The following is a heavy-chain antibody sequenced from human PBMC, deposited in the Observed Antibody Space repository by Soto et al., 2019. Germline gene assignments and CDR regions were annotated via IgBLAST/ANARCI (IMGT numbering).Heavy chain of an antibody. V-gene: IGHV3-30-3*01. CDR1: GFTFSSYA. CDR2: ISYDGSNK. CDR3: ASWYDSSGYYSFDY. J-gene: IGHJ4*02. Sequence: QVQLVESGGGVVQPGRSLRLSCAASGFTFSSYAMHWVRQAPGKGLEWVAVISYDGSNKYYADSVKGRFTISRDNSKNTPYLQMNSLRAEDTAVYYCASWYDSSGYYSFDYWGQGTLVTVSS. D-gene: IGHD3-22*01.